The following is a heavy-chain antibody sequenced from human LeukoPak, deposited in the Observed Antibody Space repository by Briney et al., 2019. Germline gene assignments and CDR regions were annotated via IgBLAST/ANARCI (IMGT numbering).Heavy chain of an antibody. D-gene: IGHD2-2*01. CDR3: ARDHTLGYCSSISCYGGWFDP. V-gene: IGHV4-61*02. CDR2: IYTSGST. Sequence: SQTLSLTCTASGGSISSGSYYWSWLRQPAGRGLEWIGRIYTSGSTNYNTSLKSRVTISVDTSKSQFSLKLSSVTAADTGVYYCARDHTLGYCSSISCYGGWFDPWGQGTLVTVSS. CDR1: GGSISSGSYY. J-gene: IGHJ5*02.